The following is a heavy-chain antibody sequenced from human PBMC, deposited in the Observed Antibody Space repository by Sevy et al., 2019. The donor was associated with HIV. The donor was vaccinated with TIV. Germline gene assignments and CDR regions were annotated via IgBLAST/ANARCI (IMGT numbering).Heavy chain of an antibody. V-gene: IGHV3-30*18. Sequence: GGSLRLSCAASGFTFSSYGMHWVRQAPGKGLEWVAVISYDGSNEYYADSVKGRFTISRDNSKNTLYLQMNSLRAEDTAVYYCAKGALWFGELLSYYYYGMDVWGQGTTVTVSS. J-gene: IGHJ6*02. CDR1: GFTFSSYG. D-gene: IGHD3-10*01. CDR3: AKGALWFGELLSYYYYGMDV. CDR2: ISYDGSNE.